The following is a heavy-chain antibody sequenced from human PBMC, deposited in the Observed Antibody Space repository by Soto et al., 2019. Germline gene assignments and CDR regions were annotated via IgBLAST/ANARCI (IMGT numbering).Heavy chain of an antibody. CDR2: IIPIFGTA. J-gene: IGHJ4*02. CDR1: GGTFSSYA. D-gene: IGHD6-19*01. CDR3: AKARDHYEQWLPGYCFDY. V-gene: IGHV1-69*06. Sequence: SVKVSCKASGGTFSSYAISWVRQAPGQGLEWMGGIIPIFGTANYAQKFQGRVTITADKSTSTAYMELSSLRSEDTAVYYCAKARDHYEQWLPGYCFDYWGQGTLVTVSS.